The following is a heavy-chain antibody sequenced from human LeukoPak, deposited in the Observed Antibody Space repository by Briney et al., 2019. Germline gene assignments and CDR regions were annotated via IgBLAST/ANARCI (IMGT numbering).Heavy chain of an antibody. CDR1: GGSISSSIYY. CDR3: ARLYYSEKDNWFDP. J-gene: IGHJ5*02. D-gene: IGHD2/OR15-2a*01. CDR2: IYYSGST. Sequence: SSETLSLTCTVSGGSISSSIYYWGWIRQPPGKGLEWIGSIYYSGSTYYNPSLKSRVTISVDTSKSQFSLKLSSVTAADTAVYYCARLYYSEKDNWFDPWGQGTLVTVSS. V-gene: IGHV4-39*01.